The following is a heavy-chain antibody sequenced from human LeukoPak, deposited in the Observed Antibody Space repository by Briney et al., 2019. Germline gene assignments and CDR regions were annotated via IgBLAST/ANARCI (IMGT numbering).Heavy chain of an antibody. CDR1: GFXFSSYG. J-gene: IGHJ4*02. CDR2: IWYDGSNK. V-gene: IGHV3-33*01. CDR3: AGDSGDGYNYSDY. Sequence: GGSLRLSCAASGFXFSSYGIHWVRQAPGKGLEWVAVIWYDGSNKYYADSVKGRFTISRDNSKNTLYLQMNSLRAEDTAVYYCAGDSGDGYNYSDYWGQGTLVTVSS. D-gene: IGHD5-24*01.